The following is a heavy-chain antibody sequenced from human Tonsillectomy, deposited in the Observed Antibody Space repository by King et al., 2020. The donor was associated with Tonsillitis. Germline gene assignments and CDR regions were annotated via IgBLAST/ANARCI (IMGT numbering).Heavy chain of an antibody. CDR2: ISVYNGNR. D-gene: IGHD3-10*01. CDR3: AGGGILEGSGSYYSSTYYYRMDV. CDR1: GYTFTNYG. V-gene: IGHV1-18*01. J-gene: IGHJ6*02. Sequence: QLVQSGAEVKKPGASVKVSCKASGYTFTNYGISWVRQAPGQGLEWMGWISVYNGNRNYAQKLQGRVTMTTDTSTSTAYMELRSLRSDDTAVYYCAGGGILEGSGSYYSSTYYYRMDVWGQGTTVTVSS.